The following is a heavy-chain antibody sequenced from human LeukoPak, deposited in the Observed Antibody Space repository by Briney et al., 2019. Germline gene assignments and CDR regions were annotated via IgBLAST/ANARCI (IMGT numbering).Heavy chain of an antibody. Sequence: SETLSLTCTVSGGSSGTYYWNWIRQPPGKGLEWIGYIDYSGTTSYNPSLKSRLSISLDTSQSQLSLRLTSVTTADTAVYYCARAYGDCAAYWYFTLWGRGTLVTVSS. CDR3: ARAYGDCAAYWYFTL. J-gene: IGHJ2*01. V-gene: IGHV4-59*01. D-gene: IGHD2-21*02. CDR2: IDYSGTT. CDR1: GGSSGTYY.